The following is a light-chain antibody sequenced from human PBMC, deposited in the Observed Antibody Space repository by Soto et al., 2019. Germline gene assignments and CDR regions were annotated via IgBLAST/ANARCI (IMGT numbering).Light chain of an antibody. V-gene: IGKV1-39*01. CDR1: ETVSIY. CDR3: QQSFAVPPT. Sequence: DIQMTQSPSSLSASVGDRVTIDCRANETVSIYLNWYQQKSGKAPKLLIYAASTLQSGVPSRFSGSGSGTDFTLTISSLQPDDFAPYHCQQSFAVPPTFGQGTKVEIK. J-gene: IGKJ1*01. CDR2: AAS.